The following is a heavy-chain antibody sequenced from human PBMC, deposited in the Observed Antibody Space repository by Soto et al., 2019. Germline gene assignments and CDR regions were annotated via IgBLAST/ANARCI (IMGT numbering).Heavy chain of an antibody. D-gene: IGHD3-22*01. J-gene: IGHJ4*02. CDR2: ISGSGGST. CDR1: GFTFSSYA. V-gene: IGHV3-23*01. CDR3: AKEYGAMIVVVITTDYFDY. Sequence: EVQLLESGGGLVQPGGSLRLSCAASGFTFSSYAMSWVRQAPGKGLEWVSAISGSGGSTYYADSVKGRFTISRDNSKNTLYLQMNSLRAEDTAVYYCAKEYGAMIVVVITTDYFDYWGQGTLVTVSS.